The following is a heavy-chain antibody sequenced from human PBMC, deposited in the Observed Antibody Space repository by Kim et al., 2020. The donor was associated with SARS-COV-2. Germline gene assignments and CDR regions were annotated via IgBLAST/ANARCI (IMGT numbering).Heavy chain of an antibody. J-gene: IGHJ6*02. V-gene: IGHV4-34*01. D-gene: IGHD3-3*01. CDR3: ATWTGDYYYYGMDV. Sequence: PSLKSRVTISVDPSKNQFSLKLSSVTAADTAVYYCATWTGDYYYYGMDVWGQGTTVTVSS.